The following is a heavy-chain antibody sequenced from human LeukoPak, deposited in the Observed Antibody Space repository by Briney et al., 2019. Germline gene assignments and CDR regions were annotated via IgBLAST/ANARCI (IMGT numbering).Heavy chain of an antibody. D-gene: IGHD5-12*01. V-gene: IGHV3-30*02. J-gene: IGHJ4*02. Sequence: GSLRLSCAASGFTFSSYGMHRVRQTPGKGLEWVTFIRSDGSNKYYADSVKGRFTISRDNAKNSLYLQMNSLRAEDTAVYYCARDFFSGLVQIYSAFDYWGQGTLVTVSS. CDR2: IRSDGSNK. CDR1: GFTFSSYG. CDR3: ARDFFSGLVQIYSAFDY.